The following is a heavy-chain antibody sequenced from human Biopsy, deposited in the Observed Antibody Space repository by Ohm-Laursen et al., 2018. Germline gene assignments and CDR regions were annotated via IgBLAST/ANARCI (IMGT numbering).Heavy chain of an antibody. Sequence: SLRLSCSATGFTFSSSWMTWVRQAPGKGLKWVAMIKQDGSEDYYVDSVKGRFTISRDNAQKSLDLQLNSLRAEDTAVYYCVRGRSMDVWGQGTTVTVSS. CDR2: IKQDGSED. V-gene: IGHV3-7*01. J-gene: IGHJ6*02. CDR3: VRGRSMDV. CDR1: GFTFSSSW.